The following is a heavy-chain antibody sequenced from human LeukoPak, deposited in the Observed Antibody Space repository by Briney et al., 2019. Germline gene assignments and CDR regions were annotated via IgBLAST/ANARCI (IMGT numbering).Heavy chain of an antibody. CDR2: IYYSGST. Sequence: SETLSLTCTVSGGSIRNYYWSWIRQPPGKGLEWIGSIYYSGSTYYNPSLKSRVTISVDTSKNQFSLKLSSVTAADTAVYYCASLWFGELTIGMDDAFDIWGQGTMVTVSS. D-gene: IGHD3-10*01. J-gene: IGHJ3*02. CDR3: ASLWFGELTIGMDDAFDI. CDR1: GGSIRNYY. V-gene: IGHV4-59*05.